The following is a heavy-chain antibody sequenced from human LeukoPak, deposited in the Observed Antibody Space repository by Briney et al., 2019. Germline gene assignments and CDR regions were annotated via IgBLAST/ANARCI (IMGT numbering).Heavy chain of an antibody. D-gene: IGHD3-16*01. CDR3: ARAFSYYDYVWGSLGFFN. J-gene: IGHJ4*02. Sequence: SETLSLTCAVYGGSFSGYYWSWIRQPPGKGLEWIGEINHSGSTNYNPSLKSRVTISVDTSKDQFSLKLSSVTAADTAVYYCARAFSYYDYVWGSLGFFNWGQGTLVTVSS. CDR2: INHSGST. CDR1: GGSFSGYY. V-gene: IGHV4-34*01.